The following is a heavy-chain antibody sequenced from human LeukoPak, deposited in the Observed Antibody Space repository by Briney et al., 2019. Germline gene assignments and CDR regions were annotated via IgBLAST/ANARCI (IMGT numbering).Heavy chain of an antibody. Sequence: SETLSLTCAVYGGSFSGYYWSWIRQPPGKGLEWIGEINHSGSTNYNPSLKSRVTISVDTSKNQFSLKLSSVTAADTAVYYCASGYSSKLGYWGQGTLVTVSS. D-gene: IGHD6-19*01. CDR3: ASGYSSKLGY. J-gene: IGHJ4*02. CDR2: INHSGST. V-gene: IGHV4-34*01. CDR1: GGSFSGYY.